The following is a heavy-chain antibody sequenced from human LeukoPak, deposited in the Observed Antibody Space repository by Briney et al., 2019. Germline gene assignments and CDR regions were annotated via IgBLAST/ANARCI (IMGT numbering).Heavy chain of an antibody. D-gene: IGHD3-22*01. CDR3: ARGPTMRMDV. CDR2: IRYDGSNK. J-gene: IGHJ6*04. Sequence: GGSLRLSCAASGFTFSSSGMHWVRQAPGKGLEWVAFIRYDGSNKYYADSVKGRFTISRDTSKNTLYLQMNSLRAEDTAVYYCARGPTMRMDVWGKGTTVTVSS. V-gene: IGHV3-30*02. CDR1: GFTFSSSG.